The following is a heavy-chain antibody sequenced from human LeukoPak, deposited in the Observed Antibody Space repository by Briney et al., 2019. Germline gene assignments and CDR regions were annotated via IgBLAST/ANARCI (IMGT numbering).Heavy chain of an antibody. V-gene: IGHV4-59*03. CDR1: GGSISSAY. D-gene: IGHD5-24*01. CDR2: ISYSGGT. Sequence: SETLSLTCTLPGGSISSAYWCWMRQPLGKGREWMGYISYSGGTIYNPSLKSRVTTSLHKTTNQTSPKVNSATSADTTGHYFAGGGSRLQLCYFDFWGQGTLVTVSS. J-gene: IGHJ4*02. CDR3: AGGGSRLQLCYFDF.